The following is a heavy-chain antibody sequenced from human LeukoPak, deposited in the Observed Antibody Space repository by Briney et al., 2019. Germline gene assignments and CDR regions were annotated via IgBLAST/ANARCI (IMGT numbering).Heavy chain of an antibody. V-gene: IGHV3-23*01. CDR3: AKDQAGGSSSWRPPNWFDP. CDR2: ISGSGGST. J-gene: IGHJ5*02. CDR1: GFTFSSYA. Sequence: GGSLRLSCAASGFTFSSYAMSWVRQAPGKGLEWFSAISGSGGSTYYADSVKGRFTISRDNSKNTLYLQMNSLRAEDTAVYYCAKDQAGGSSSWRPPNWFDPWGQGTLVTVSS. D-gene: IGHD6-13*01.